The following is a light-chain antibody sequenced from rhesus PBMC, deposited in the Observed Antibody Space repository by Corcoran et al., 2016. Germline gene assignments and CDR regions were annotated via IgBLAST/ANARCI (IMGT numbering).Light chain of an antibody. CDR3: SSYTTSNTFI. CDR1: SSDVGDYNY. V-gene: IGLV2S7*01. Sequence: QAAPTQPPSVSGSPGQSVTISCTGTSSDVGDYNYVSWYQQHPGKAPKLMIYGVYKRPSGVSDRFSGSKSGNTASLTISGLQAEDEADYYCSSYTTSNTFIFGAGTRLTVL. J-gene: IGLJ1*01. CDR2: GVY.